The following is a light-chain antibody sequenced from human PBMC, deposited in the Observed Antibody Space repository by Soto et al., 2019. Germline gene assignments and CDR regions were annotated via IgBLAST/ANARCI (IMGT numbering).Light chain of an antibody. CDR2: DAS. J-gene: IGKJ5*01. Sequence: DIQMTQSPSSLSASVVDRVTITFQASQDIDKFLNWYQQKPGKAPKLLIDDASNLQTGFPSRFSGSGSGTHFILTIGSLQPEDVAIYYCQQYADLPITFGQGTRLEIK. CDR1: QDIDKF. CDR3: QQYADLPIT. V-gene: IGKV1-33*01.